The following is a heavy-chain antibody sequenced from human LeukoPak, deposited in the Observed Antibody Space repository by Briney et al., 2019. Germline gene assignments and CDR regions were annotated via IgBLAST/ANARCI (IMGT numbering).Heavy chain of an antibody. CDR1: RFTFDDYA. Sequence: GGSLRLSCAASRFTFDDYAMHWVRQAPGKGLEWVSGISWNSGSIGYADSVKGRFTISRDDAKNSLYLQMNSLRAEDTALYYCAKDVMYSSGWSGRGFDYWGQGTLVTVSS. CDR2: ISWNSGSI. CDR3: AKDVMYSSGWSGRGFDY. D-gene: IGHD6-19*01. J-gene: IGHJ4*02. V-gene: IGHV3-9*01.